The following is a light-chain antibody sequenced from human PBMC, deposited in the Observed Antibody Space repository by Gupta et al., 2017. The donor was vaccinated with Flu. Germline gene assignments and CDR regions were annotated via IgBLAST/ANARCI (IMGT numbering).Light chain of an antibody. J-gene: IGKJ2*03. CDR2: AAS. CDR1: QSISSY. Sequence: GDRVTITCRASQSISSYLNWYQQKPGKAPKLLIYAASSLQSGVPSRFSGSGSGTDFTLTCSRLQHEDCANYYWQQSYSTQSFGQGTKLEIK. CDR3: QQSYSTQS. V-gene: IGKV1-39*01.